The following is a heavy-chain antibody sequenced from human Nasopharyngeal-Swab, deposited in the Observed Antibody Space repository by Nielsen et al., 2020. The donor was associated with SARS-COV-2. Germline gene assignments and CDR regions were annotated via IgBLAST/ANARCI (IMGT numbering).Heavy chain of an antibody. J-gene: IGHJ4*02. CDR3: ASPTYGDYTDPFDY. Sequence: GESLKISCAASGFTFSTSVMHWVRQAPGKGLEWVALLWFTGGNKYYADSVKGRFTISRDNSKNTLYLQMNSLRAEDTAVYYCASPTYGDYTDPFDYWGQGTLVTVSS. D-gene: IGHD4-17*01. V-gene: IGHV3-30*02. CDR1: GFTFSTSV. CDR2: LWFTGGNK.